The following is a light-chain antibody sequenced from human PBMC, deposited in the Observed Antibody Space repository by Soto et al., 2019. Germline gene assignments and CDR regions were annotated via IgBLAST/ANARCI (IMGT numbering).Light chain of an antibody. CDR2: GAS. V-gene: IGKV3-15*01. CDR3: QQYYNCPPLT. J-gene: IGKJ4*01. CDR1: QSVSTN. Sequence: EIVMTQSPATLSVSPGERATLSCRASQSVSTNLAWYQQKPGQAPRLLIYGASARAAGISARFSGSGSGTEFTLTISSLQYEDFAVYYCQQYYNCPPLTFGGGTKVDI.